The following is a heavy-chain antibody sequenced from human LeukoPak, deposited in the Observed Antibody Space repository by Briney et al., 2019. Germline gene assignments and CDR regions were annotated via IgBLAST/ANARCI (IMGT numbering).Heavy chain of an antibody. D-gene: IGHD4-17*01. CDR3: AKDPWTFDGDYGDT. V-gene: IGHV3-23*01. J-gene: IGHJ4*02. CDR1: GLPHSRYA. CDR2: ISGSATGNSI. Sequence: PGGTLRLLHGASGLPHSRYAKMGVGDPRGKGLVGGSYISGSATGNSIYYADSVRSRVTISRDDSKNTVYLQMDSLRAEDTAIYYCAKDPWTFDGDYGDTWGQGTLLTVSS.